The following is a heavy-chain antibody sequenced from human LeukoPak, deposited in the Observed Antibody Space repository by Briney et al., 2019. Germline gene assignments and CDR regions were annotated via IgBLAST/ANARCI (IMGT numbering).Heavy chain of an antibody. CDR2: IYTSGST. V-gene: IGHV4-61*02. D-gene: IGHD2-15*01. CDR1: GGSISSGSYY. J-gene: IGHJ4*02. Sequence: SQTLSLTCTVSGGSISSGSYYWSWIRQPAGKGLGWIGRIYTSGSTNYNPSLKSRVTISVDTSKNQFSLKLSSVTAADTAVYYCASGYCSGGSCYWVDYWGQGTLVTVSS. CDR3: ASGYCSGGSCYWVDY.